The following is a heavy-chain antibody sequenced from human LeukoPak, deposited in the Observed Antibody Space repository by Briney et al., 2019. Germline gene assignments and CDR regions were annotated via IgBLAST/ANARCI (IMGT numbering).Heavy chain of an antibody. J-gene: IGHJ5*02. CDR2: IDRPAKSYAT. D-gene: IGHD1-26*01. V-gene: IGHV3-73*01. CDR1: GFTLSDSA. CDR3: TRDRGTYNWLDP. Sequence: GGSLKLSCAASGFTLSDSAIHWVRQASGKGLEWVGLIDRPAKSYATAYGASIGGRFTISRDDSKNTAYLQMDSLKTEDTALYYCTRDRGTYNWLDPWGQGTLVTVSS.